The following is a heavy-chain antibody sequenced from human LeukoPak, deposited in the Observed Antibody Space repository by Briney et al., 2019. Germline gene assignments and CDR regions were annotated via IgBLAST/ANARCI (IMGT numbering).Heavy chain of an antibody. J-gene: IGHJ4*02. Sequence: GASVKVSCKASGYPFTTYGITWVRQAPGQGLEWMGWISTYNGNTIYAQKLQGRVTMTTDTSTSTAYMELRSLRSDDTAVYYCARHYDGSGSTFDYWGQGTLVTVSS. D-gene: IGHD3-22*01. CDR2: ISTYNGNT. V-gene: IGHV1-18*01. CDR1: GYPFTTYG. CDR3: ARHYDGSGSTFDY.